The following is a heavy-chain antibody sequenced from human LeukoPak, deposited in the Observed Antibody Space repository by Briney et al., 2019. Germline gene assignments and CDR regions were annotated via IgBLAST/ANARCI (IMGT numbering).Heavy chain of an antibody. D-gene: IGHD4-17*01. J-gene: IGHJ6*02. CDR3: ARIPYGDYAEYGMDV. V-gene: IGHV2-70*01. Sequence: SGPTLVNPTQTLTLTCTFSGFSLSTSGMCVSWIRQPPGKALEWLALIDWDDDKYYSTSLKTRLTISKDTSKNQVVLTMTNMDPVDTATYYCARIPYGDYAEYGMDVWGQGTTVTVSS. CDR1: GFSLSTSGMC. CDR2: IDWDDDK.